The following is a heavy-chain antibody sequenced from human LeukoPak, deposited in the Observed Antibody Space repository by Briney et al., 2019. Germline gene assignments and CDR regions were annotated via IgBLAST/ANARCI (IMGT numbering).Heavy chain of an antibody. CDR3: VRVVSSGYSRMDV. Sequence: SETLSLTCTVSGGSISSGDYYWSWIRQPPGKGLEWIGYIYYSGSTYYNSSLKSRGSISVDTSKNQFSLKLSSVTAADTAVYYCVRVVSSGYSRMDVWGKGTTVTVSS. J-gene: IGHJ6*04. CDR2: IYYSGST. CDR1: GGSISSGDYY. V-gene: IGHV4-30-4*08. D-gene: IGHD3-22*01.